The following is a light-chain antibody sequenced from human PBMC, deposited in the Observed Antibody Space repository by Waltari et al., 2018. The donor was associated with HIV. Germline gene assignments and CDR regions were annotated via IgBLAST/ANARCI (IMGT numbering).Light chain of an antibody. CDR2: QDS. V-gene: IGLV3-1*01. J-gene: IGLJ2*01. CDR3: QAWDSSTVV. CDR1: TLGVKY. Sequence: SSELTQPTSVSVSPGQTASITRPGDTLGVKYACWYQQKPGQSPMLVIYQDSKRPSGIPERFSGSNSGNTATLTISGTQAMDEADYYCQAWDSSTVVFGGGTKLTVL.